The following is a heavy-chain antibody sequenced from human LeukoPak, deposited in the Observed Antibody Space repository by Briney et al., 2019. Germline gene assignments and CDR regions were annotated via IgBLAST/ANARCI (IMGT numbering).Heavy chain of an antibody. CDR2: IYSGGDT. Sequence: PGRSLRLSCAASGFTVSSNYMSWVRQAPGKWLEWVSVIYSGGDTYYADSVKGRFTISRDNSKNTLYLQMNSLRAEDTAVYYCARYSDRGEWCPCYWGQGTLVTVSS. CDR3: ARYSDRGEWCPCY. D-gene: IGHD2-15*01. J-gene: IGHJ4*02. CDR1: GFTVSSNY. V-gene: IGHV3-66*01.